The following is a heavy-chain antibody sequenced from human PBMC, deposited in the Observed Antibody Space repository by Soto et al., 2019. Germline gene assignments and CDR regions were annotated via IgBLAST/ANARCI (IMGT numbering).Heavy chain of an antibody. CDR2: IYYSGST. CDR3: ARAKADSSFDY. J-gene: IGHJ4*02. V-gene: IGHV4-30-4*01. D-gene: IGHD3-22*01. CDR1: GGSVSSGDYY. Sequence: SETLSLTCTVSGGSVSSGDYYWSWIRQPPGKGLEWIGYIYYSGSTYYNPSLKSRVTISVDTSKNQFSLKLSSVTAADTAVYYCARAKADSSFDYWGQGTLVTVSS.